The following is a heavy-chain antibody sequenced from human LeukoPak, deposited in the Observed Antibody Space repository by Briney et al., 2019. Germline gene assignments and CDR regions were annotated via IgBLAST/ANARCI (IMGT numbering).Heavy chain of an antibody. V-gene: IGHV1-2*02. J-gene: IGHJ6*03. D-gene: IGHD6-19*01. CDR1: GYTFTGYY. CDR2: INPNSGGT. CDR3: ARDLRYSSGWSASGMDV. Sequence: EASVKVSCKASGYTFTGYYMHWVRQAPGQGLEWMGWINPNSGGTTYAQIFQGRVTMTRDTSISTAYMELSRLRSDDTAVYYCARDLRYSSGWSASGMDVWGKGTTVTISS.